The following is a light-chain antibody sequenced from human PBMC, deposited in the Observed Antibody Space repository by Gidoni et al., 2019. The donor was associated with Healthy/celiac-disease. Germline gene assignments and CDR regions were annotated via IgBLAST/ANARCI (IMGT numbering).Light chain of an antibody. CDR3: QQYGSSPST. CDR2: GAS. J-gene: IGKJ2*01. V-gene: IGKV3-20*01. CDR1: QSVRSSY. Sequence: EIVLTQSPGTLSLSPGERATLSCRARQSVRSSYLAWYQQKPGQAPRLLIYGASSRGTCLPARFSGSGSGTDFTLTISRLEPEDFAVYYCQQYGSSPSTFGQGTKLEIK.